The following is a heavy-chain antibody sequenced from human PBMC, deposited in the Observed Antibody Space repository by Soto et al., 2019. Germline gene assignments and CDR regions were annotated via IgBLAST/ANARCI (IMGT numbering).Heavy chain of an antibody. V-gene: IGHV3-7*01. CDR2: IDPDGRQT. Sequence: VQMVESGGGWGQPGGSLRLSCAASGFSFSRYWLSWVRQAPGRGPERVAAIDPDGRQTFYLDSVRGRFVISRDNAKSSLFLQMSSLRVEDTAVYYCPREARWGQGALVIVS. CDR3: PREAR. CDR1: GFSFSRYW. J-gene: IGHJ4*02.